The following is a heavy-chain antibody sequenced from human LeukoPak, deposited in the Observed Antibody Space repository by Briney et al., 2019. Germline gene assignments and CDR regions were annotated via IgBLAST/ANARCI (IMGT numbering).Heavy chain of an antibody. V-gene: IGHV4-59*01. Sequence: SETLSLTCAVYGGSFSAFHWNWIRQPPGKGLEWIGYIYYSGSTNYNPSLKSRVTISVDTSKNQFSLKLSSVTAADTAVYYCARGGSSWLNWFDPWGQGTLVTVSS. D-gene: IGHD6-13*01. CDR3: ARGGSSWLNWFDP. CDR2: IYYSGST. J-gene: IGHJ5*02. CDR1: GGSFSAFH.